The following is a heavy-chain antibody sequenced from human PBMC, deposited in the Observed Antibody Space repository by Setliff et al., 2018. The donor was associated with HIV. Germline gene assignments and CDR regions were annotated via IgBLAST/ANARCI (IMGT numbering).Heavy chain of an antibody. J-gene: IGHJ4*02. CDR2: INTSGST. CDR3: AQMSISASVYFDY. CDR1: GGSMSSWY. D-gene: IGHD2-21*01. V-gene: IGHV4-4*07. Sequence: PSETLSLTCTVSGGSMSSWYWSWIRQPAGKGLEWIGRINTSGSTNYNPSLKSRATISVDTSKNQFSLKLSSVTAADTAVYFCAQMSISASVYFDYWGQGTLVTVSS.